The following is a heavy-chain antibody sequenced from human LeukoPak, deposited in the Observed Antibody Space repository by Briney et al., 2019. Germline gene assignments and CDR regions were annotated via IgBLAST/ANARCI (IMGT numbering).Heavy chain of an antibody. V-gene: IGHV3-30*02. CDR3: AKGAISGYGGYFFDY. CDR2: IRYDGSNK. CDR1: GFTFSSYG. D-gene: IGHD5-12*01. J-gene: IGHJ4*02. Sequence: GGSLRLSCAASGFTFSSYGMHWVRQAPGKGLEWVAFIRYDGSNKYYADSVKGRFTISRDNSKNTLYLQMNSLRAEDTAVYYCAKGAISGYGGYFFDYWGQGTLVTVSS.